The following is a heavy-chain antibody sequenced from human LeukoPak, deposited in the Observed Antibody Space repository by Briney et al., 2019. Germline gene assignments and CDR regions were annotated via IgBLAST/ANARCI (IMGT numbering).Heavy chain of an antibody. CDR2: IYHSGST. CDR1: GFSFDNFAL. CDR3: ARDRRCGGDCNDAFDI. J-gene: IGHJ3*02. Sequence: PGGSLRLSCVASGFSFDNFALTWVRQPPGKGLEWIGEIYHSGSTNYNPSLKSRVTISVDKSKNQFSLKLSSVTAADTAVYYCARDRRCGGDCNDAFDIWGQGTMVTVSS. D-gene: IGHD2-21*02. V-gene: IGHV4-4*02.